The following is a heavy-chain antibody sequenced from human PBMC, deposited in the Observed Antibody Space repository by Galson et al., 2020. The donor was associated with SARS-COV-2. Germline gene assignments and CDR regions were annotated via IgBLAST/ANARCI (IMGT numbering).Heavy chain of an antibody. D-gene: IGHD3-10*01. CDR1: GFPFSSYA. CDR2: ITGSGGST. CDR3: ANADSGTYYILPPDF. Sequence: GESLKISCAASGFPFSSYAMSWVRQAPGKGLEWVSAITGSGGSTYYADSLKGRFTISRDNSKNTLYLQMNSLRAEDTAVYFCANADSGTYYILPPDFWGQGTLVTVSS. J-gene: IGHJ4*02. V-gene: IGHV3-23*01.